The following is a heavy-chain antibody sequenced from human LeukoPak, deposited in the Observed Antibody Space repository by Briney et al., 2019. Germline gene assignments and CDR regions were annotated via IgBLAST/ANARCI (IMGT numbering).Heavy chain of an antibody. CDR2: ISAGNGKT. J-gene: IGHJ4*02. D-gene: IGHD2-2*01. Sequence: GASVKVSCKTYGFTFTSYAIHWVRQAPGQRLEWMAWISAGNGKTRYSQKFQARVTVTRDTSASTAFMELSSLTSEDTAVYHCARDAGYQLLWFWGQGTQVTVSS. CDR3: ARDAGYQLLWF. V-gene: IGHV1-3*01. CDR1: GFTFTSYA.